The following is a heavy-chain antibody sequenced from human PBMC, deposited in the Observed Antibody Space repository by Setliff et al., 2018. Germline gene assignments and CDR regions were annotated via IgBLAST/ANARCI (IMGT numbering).Heavy chain of an antibody. D-gene: IGHD3-16*01. V-gene: IGHV3-15*07. J-gene: IGHJ3*02. Sequence: PGGSLRLSCAASGFTFSNAWMNWVRQAPGKGQEWVGRIKGKTDGLATDYAAPVKGRFTISRDDSTNKLYLQMNSLKTEDTAVYYCTTDPSATFGGVIGAAFDMWGQGTMVTVSS. CDR1: GFTFSNAW. CDR3: TTDPSATFGGVIGAAFDM. CDR2: IKGKTDGLAT.